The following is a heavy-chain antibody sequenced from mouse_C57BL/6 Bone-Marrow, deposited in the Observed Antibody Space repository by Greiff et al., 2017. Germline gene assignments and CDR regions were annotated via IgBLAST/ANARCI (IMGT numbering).Heavy chain of an antibody. CDR3: ARYLGHY. Sequence: QVQLQPGAELVKPGASVKLSCKASGYTFTSYWMQWVKQRPGQGLEWIGEIDPSDSYTNYNQKFKGKATLTVDTSSSTAYMQLSSLTSEDSAVYYCARYLGHYWGQGTLVTVSA. V-gene: IGHV1-50*01. CDR1: GYTFTSYW. CDR2: IDPSDSYT. D-gene: IGHD4-1*01. J-gene: IGHJ3*01.